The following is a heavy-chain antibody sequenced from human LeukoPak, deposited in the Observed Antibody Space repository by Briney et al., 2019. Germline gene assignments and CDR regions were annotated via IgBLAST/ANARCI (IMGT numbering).Heavy chain of an antibody. CDR3: ARDHPTAIRTFDY. Sequence: GGSLRLSCAVSGFTFSDFYMSWIRQAPGKGLEWVSYIGISVGTIYYADSVRGRFTISRDHAKNSLYLQMNSLRAEDTAVYYCARDHPTAIRTFDYWGQGTLVTVSS. CDR2: IGISVGTI. D-gene: IGHD2-21*02. J-gene: IGHJ4*02. V-gene: IGHV3-11*01. CDR1: GFTFSDFY.